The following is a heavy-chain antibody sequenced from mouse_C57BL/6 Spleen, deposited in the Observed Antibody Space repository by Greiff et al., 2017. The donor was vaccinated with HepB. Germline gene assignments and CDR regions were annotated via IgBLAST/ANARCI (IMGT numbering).Heavy chain of an antibody. CDR2: IFPGSGST. J-gene: IGHJ2*01. Sequence: VQLQQSGPELVKPGASVKISCKASGYTFTDYYINWVKQRPGQGLEWIGWIFPGSGSTYYNEKFKGQATLTVDNSSSTAYMFLSSLTAEDYAVYFCARPYYYGSSHHFDYWGQGTTLTVSS. CDR1: GYTFTDYY. V-gene: IGHV1-75*01. CDR3: ARPYYYGSSHHFDY. D-gene: IGHD1-1*01.